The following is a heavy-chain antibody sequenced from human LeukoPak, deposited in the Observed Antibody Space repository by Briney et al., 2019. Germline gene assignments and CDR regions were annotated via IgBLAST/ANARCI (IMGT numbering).Heavy chain of an antibody. CDR1: GYTFTNYY. CDR2: INPNSGGT. Sequence: GASVKVSCKASGYTFTNYYIHWVRQAPGQGLEWMAWINPNSGGTNYQGRVTMTRDTSISTAYMELSSLRSDDAAVFYCARGGVRWLDYFDYWGQGTLVTVSS. D-gene: IGHD6-19*01. CDR3: ARGGVRWLDYFDY. J-gene: IGHJ4*02. V-gene: IGHV1-2*02.